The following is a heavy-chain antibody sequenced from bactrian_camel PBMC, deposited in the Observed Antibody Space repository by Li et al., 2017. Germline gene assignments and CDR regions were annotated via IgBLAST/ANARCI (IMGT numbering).Heavy chain of an antibody. CDR3: AAHPTERCDRRMPYFAY. CDR1: GNTLTSSC. J-gene: IGHJ6*01. V-gene: IGHV3S53*01. CDR2: IDSDGST. Sequence: HVQLVESGGGSVQPGGSLRLSSAASGNTLTSSCMAWFRQAPGKERERVARIDSDGSTKYTDSVKGRFTVSKDRTENTLILQMNSLKQEDTGSYICAAHPTERCDRRMPYFAYWGQGTQVTVS.